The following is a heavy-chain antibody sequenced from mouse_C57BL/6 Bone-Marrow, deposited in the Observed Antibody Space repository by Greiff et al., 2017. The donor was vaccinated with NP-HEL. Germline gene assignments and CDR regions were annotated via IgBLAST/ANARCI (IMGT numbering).Heavy chain of an antibody. CDR3: ARHYYGSSSDWYFDV. J-gene: IGHJ1*03. CDR1: GFSLTSYA. V-gene: IGHV2-9-1*01. Sequence: VQLQQSGPGLVAPSQSLSITCTVSGFSLTSYAISWVRQPPGKGLEWLGVIWTGGGTNYNSALKSRLSISKDNSKSQVFLKMNSLQTDDTARYYCARHYYGSSSDWYFDVWGTGTTVTVSS. CDR2: IWTGGGT. D-gene: IGHD1-1*01.